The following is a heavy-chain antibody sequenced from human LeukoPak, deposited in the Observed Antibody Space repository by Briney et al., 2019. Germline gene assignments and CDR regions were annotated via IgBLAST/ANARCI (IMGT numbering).Heavy chain of an antibody. D-gene: IGHD2-8*02. CDR1: GGSLSTYY. J-gene: IGHJ6*04. CDR3: ARWFCTGATCYHMDV. V-gene: IGHV4-59*01. Sequence: SETLSLTCTVSGGSLSTYYWSWIRQPPGKGLEWIGYIYYSGSTNYNPSLKSRVTMSVDTSKNQLSLKVSSVTAADAAVYYCARWFCTGATCYHMDVWGKGTTVTVSS. CDR2: IYYSGST.